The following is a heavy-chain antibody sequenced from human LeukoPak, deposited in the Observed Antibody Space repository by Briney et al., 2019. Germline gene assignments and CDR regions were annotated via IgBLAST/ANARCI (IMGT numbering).Heavy chain of an antibody. V-gene: IGHV4-34*01. CDR1: GGSFSGYY. CDR3: ARGYGRYDY. J-gene: IGHJ4*02. Sequence: SETLSLTCAVYGGSFSGYYWSWIRQPPGKGLEWIGEINHSGSTNYNPSLKSRVTISVDTSKNQFSLKLSSVTAADTAVYYCARGYGRYDYWGQRTLVTVSS. CDR2: INHSGST. D-gene: IGHD1-1*01.